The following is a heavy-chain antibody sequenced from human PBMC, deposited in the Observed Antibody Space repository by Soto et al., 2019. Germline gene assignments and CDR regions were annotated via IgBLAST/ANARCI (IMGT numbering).Heavy chain of an antibody. J-gene: IGHJ6*03. CDR2: IYYSGNT. Sequence: QLQLQESGPGLVKPSETLSLTCTVSGVSIRSRSYFWGWIRQFPGKGLEWIGNIYYSGNTYYNTSLKSRVSISIDTSRNQFSPKLTSGTAADTAVYVCAKINDKIGHSMDGWGKGEAVNVPS. D-gene: IGHD3-22*01. V-gene: IGHV4-39*01. CDR1: GVSIRSRSYF. CDR3: AKINDKIGHSMDG.